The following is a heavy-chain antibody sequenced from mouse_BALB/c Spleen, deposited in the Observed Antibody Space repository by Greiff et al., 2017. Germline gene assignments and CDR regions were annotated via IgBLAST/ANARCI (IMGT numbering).Heavy chain of an antibody. D-gene: IGHD1-2*01. CDR2: INPGSGGT. V-gene: IGHV1-54*01. Sequence: VQRVESGAELVRPGTSVKVSCKASGYAFTNYLIEWVKQRPGQGLEWIGVINPGSGGTNYNEKFKGKATLTADKSSSTAYMQLSSLTSDDSAVYFCARRGGITTALGYAMDYWGQGTSVTVSS. CDR3: ARRGGITTALGYAMDY. J-gene: IGHJ4*01. CDR1: GYAFTNYL.